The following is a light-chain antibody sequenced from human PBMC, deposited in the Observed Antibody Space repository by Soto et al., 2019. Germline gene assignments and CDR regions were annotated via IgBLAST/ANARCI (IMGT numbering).Light chain of an antibody. CDR2: GAS. Sequence: ENALTQSPGTLSLSPGERATLSCRASQSVNNNYIAWYQQRPGQAPRRLIYGASSRPNAIPDRFSGSGSGTDFTLTINGLEPEDFAVYYCQQYGSPPLTFGGGTKVEIK. J-gene: IGKJ4*01. CDR1: QSVNNNY. CDR3: QQYGSPPLT. V-gene: IGKV3-20*01.